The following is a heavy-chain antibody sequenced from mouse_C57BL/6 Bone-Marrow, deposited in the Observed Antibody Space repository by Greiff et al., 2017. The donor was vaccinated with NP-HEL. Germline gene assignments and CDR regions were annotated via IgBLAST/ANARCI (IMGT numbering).Heavy chain of an antibody. V-gene: IGHV5-4*01. D-gene: IGHD1-1*01. CDR2: ISDGGSYT. CDR3: ARERDYGSSDAMDY. Sequence: EVQLVESGGGLVKPGGSLKLSCAASGFTFSSYAMSWVRQTPEKRLEWVATISDGGSYTYYPDNVKGRFTISRDNAKNNLYLQMSHLKSEDTAMYYCARERDYGSSDAMDYWGQGTSVTVSS. CDR1: GFTFSSYA. J-gene: IGHJ4*01.